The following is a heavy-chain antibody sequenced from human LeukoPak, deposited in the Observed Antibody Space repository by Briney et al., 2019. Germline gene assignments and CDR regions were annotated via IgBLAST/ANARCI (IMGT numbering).Heavy chain of an antibody. CDR2: ISSDGSTT. V-gene: IGHV3-74*01. Sequence: PGGSLRLSCVASGFTFSTNWMHWVRQAPGKGLVWVSRISSDGSTTTYADSVKGRFTISRDNAKNTVYLEMNSLRAEDTAVYYCARDTDTANHWGQGTLVTVSS. CDR1: GFTFSTNW. D-gene: IGHD5-18*01. J-gene: IGHJ4*02. CDR3: ARDTDTANH.